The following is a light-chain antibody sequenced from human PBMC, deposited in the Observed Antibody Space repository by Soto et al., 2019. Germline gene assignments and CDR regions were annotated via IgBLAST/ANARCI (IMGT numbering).Light chain of an antibody. CDR2: DAS. V-gene: IGKV3-15*01. Sequence: EIVITQSPATLSVSPGERATLSCRASQSVSGDLAWYQQKPGQAPRLLIYDASTRASGIPARFSGSGSGTEFTLTISSLQSEDFGVYYCQHYKNWPPWTFGQGTKVDIK. CDR3: QHYKNWPPWT. J-gene: IGKJ1*01. CDR1: QSVSGD.